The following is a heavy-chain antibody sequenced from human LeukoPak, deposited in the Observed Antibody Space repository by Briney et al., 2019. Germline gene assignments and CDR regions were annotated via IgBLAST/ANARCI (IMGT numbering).Heavy chain of an antibody. CDR1: GGTFSSYA. J-gene: IGHJ6*03. CDR3: ARSANEYSYYYYYMDV. Sequence: ASVKVSCKASGGTFSSYAISWVRQAPGQGLEWMGGIIPIFGTANYAQKFPGRVTITADKSTSTAYMELSSLRSEDTAVYYCARSANEYSYYYYYMDVWGKGTTVTVSS. V-gene: IGHV1-69*06. CDR2: IIPIFGTA.